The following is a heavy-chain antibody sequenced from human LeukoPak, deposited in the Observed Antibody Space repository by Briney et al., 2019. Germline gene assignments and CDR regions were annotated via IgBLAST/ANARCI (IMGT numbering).Heavy chain of an antibody. Sequence: SETLSLTCSVSGASISSGSNYWGWIRQPPGKTLEWIGSIYSSGSTYYNSSLQSRVTISVDTSKNQFSLKLRSVTAADTAVYYCARHAVIVVAPSYFDYWGQGTLVTVSS. D-gene: IGHD3-22*01. CDR1: GASISSGSNY. CDR2: IYSSGST. J-gene: IGHJ4*02. V-gene: IGHV4-39*01. CDR3: ARHAVIVVAPSYFDY.